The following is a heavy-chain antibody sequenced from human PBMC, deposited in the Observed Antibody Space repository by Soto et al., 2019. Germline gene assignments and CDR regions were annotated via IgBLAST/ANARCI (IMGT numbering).Heavy chain of an antibody. CDR1: GFTLGDFA. J-gene: IGHJ6*02. CDR2: ISNDGGNE. CDR3: ARAMPGMDV. V-gene: IGHV3-30-3*01. D-gene: IGHD2-2*01. Sequence: QVQLVGSGGGVVQPGRSLRLSCAAYGFTLGDFAMHWVRQAPGKGLEWVALISNDGGNEHYGDSVKGRFTISRDNPKHMLYLQLTGLRVEDTAVYYCARAMPGMDVWGQGTTVTVSS.